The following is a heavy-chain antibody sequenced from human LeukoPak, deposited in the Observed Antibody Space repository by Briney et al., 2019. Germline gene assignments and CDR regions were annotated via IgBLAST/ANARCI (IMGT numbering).Heavy chain of an antibody. CDR1: GFTVSSNY. CDR2: IYSGGST. V-gene: IGHV3-53*01. J-gene: IGHJ4*02. CDR3: ARDRGGAAAGTWIFDY. D-gene: IGHD6-13*01. Sequence: PGGSLRLSCAASGFTVSSNYMSWVRQAPGKGLEWVSVIYSGGSTYYADSVKGRFTISRDNSKNTLYLQMNSLRAEDTAVYYCARDRGGAAAGTWIFDYWGQATLVTVSS.